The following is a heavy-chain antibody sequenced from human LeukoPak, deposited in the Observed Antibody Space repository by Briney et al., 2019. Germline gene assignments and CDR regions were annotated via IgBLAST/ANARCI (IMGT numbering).Heavy chain of an antibody. CDR3: ARAESIVVVVAAISDWFDP. Sequence: PSETLSLTCTVSGGSISSSSYYWGWIRQPPGKGLEWIGSIYYSGSTYYNPSLKSRVTISVDTSKNQFSLKLSSVTAADTAVYYCARAESIVVVVAAISDWFDPWGQGTLVTVSS. V-gene: IGHV4-39*01. J-gene: IGHJ5*02. D-gene: IGHD2-15*01. CDR2: IYYSGST. CDR1: GGSISSSSYY.